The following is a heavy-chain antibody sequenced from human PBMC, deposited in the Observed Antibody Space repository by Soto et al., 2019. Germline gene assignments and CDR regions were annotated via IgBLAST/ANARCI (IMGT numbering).Heavy chain of an antibody. Sequence: VQLLESGGGLVQPGGSLRLSCAASGFTFTGHYMHWVRQAPGQGLEWMGWINPNSVGTNYAQKFQGRVTMTRDTSISTAYMELSRLRSDDTAVYYCAREPMVRAAHGFDIWGQGTMVTVSS. J-gene: IGHJ3*02. CDR2: INPNSVGT. CDR3: AREPMVRAAHGFDI. D-gene: IGHD3-10*01. CDR1: GFTFTGHY. V-gene: IGHV1-2*02.